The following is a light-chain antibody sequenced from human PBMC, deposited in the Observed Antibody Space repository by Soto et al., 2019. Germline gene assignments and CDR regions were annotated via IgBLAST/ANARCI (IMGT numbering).Light chain of an antibody. Sequence: QSVLTQPPSASGTPGQRVTISCSGSSSNIGKNSVNWYQQFPGTAPKLLIYRNNQRPSGVPDRFSGSKSGTSATLGITGFQTGDEADHYYGSWDSSLSAYVFGTVTKVTVL. CDR2: RNN. CDR1: SSNIGKNS. J-gene: IGLJ1*01. CDR3: GSWDSSLSAYV. V-gene: IGLV1-44*01.